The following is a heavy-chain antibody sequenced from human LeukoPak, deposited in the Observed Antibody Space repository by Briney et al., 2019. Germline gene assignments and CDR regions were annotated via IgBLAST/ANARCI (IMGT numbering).Heavy chain of an antibody. J-gene: IGHJ4*02. Sequence: GGSLRPSCAASGFTFSSHSMDWVRQPPGEWREWVSSISSSSSYIYDADSVKGRFTISRDNAKNSLYLQMNSMRAEDTAVYYCARGLKPSSSWFRNFDYWGQGTLVTVSS. CDR1: GFTFSSHS. D-gene: IGHD6-13*01. V-gene: IGHV3-21*01. CDR2: ISSSSSYI. CDR3: ARGLKPSSSWFRNFDY.